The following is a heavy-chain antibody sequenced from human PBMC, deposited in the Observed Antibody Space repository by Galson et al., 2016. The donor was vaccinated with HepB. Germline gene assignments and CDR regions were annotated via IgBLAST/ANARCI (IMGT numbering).Heavy chain of an antibody. V-gene: IGHV3-7*03. J-gene: IGHJ4*02. CDR2: IKQDGTEK. Sequence: SLRLSCAASAFTFRSFWMSWVRQAPGKGPEWVANIKQDGTEKYYMDSVKGRFTISRDNAKNSLYLQMNSLRADDTAVYYCARDRGYSGWSYFDYWGQGTLVTFSS. CDR3: ARDRGYSGWSYFDY. CDR1: AFTFRSFW. D-gene: IGHD6-19*01.